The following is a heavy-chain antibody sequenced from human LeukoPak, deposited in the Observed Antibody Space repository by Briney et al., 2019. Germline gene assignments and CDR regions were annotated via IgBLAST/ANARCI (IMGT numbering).Heavy chain of an antibody. J-gene: IGHJ6*03. CDR2: IYYSGST. V-gene: IGHV4-59*01. D-gene: IGHD1-20*01. CDR3: ARGVNWSYYYYYMDV. Sequence: SETLSLTCTVSGGSISSYYWSWIRQPPGKGLEWIGYIYYSGSTNYNPSLKSRVTISVDTSKNQFSLKLSSVTAADTAVYYCARGVNWSYYYYYMDVWGKGTTVTVSS. CDR1: GGSISSYY.